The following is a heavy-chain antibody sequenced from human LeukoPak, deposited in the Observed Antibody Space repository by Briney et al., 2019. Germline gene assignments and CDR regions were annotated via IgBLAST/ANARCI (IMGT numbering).Heavy chain of an antibody. CDR3: ARDFCSGGSCYPDAFDI. CDR1: GFTFSSYG. D-gene: IGHD2-15*01. V-gene: IGHV3-33*01. CDR2: LWYDGTNT. J-gene: IGHJ3*02. Sequence: GRSLRLSCAASGFTFSSYGMHWVRQAPGKGLEWVAVLWYDGTNTYYADSVKGRFTISRDNSKNTLYLQMNSLRAEDTAVYYCARDFCSGGSCYPDAFDIWGQGTTVTVSS.